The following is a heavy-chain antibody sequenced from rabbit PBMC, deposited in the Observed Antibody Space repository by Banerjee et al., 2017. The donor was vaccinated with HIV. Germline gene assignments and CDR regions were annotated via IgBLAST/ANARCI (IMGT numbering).Heavy chain of an antibody. CDR1: GFTISSSYY. J-gene: IGHJ4*01. Sequence: QSLEESGGGLVQPEGSLALTCKASGFTISSSYYMCWIRQAPGKGLEWIGCIAIGAGSTYYASWAKGRFTISKASSTTVTLQMTSLTAADTATYFCARDGTGTDYYSFTLWGPGTLVTVS. D-gene: IGHD7-1*01. CDR3: ARDGTGTDYYSFTL. V-gene: IGHV1S40*01. CDR2: IAIGAGST.